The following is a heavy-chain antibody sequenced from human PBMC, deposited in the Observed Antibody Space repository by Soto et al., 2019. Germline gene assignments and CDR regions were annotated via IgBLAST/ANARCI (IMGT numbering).Heavy chain of an antibody. CDR2: IYHSGST. CDR1: GGSISSGGYS. J-gene: IGHJ4*02. D-gene: IGHD2-15*01. CDR3: ARLTGYCSGGSCYSGSHFDY. V-gene: IGHV4-30-2*03. Sequence: TSETLSLTCAVSGGSISSGGYSWSWIRQPPGKGLEWIGYIYHSGSTYYNPSLKSRVTISVDTSKNQFSLKLNSVTAADTAAYYCARLTGYCSGGSCYSGSHFDYWGQGTLVTVSS.